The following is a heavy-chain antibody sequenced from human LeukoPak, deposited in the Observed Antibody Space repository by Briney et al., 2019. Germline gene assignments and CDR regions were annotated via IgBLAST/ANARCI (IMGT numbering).Heavy chain of an antibody. J-gene: IGHJ4*02. D-gene: IGHD6-13*01. Sequence: HPGGSLRLSCAASGFTFSSYSMNWVRQAPGKGLEWVSYISSSSSTIYYADSVKGRFTISRDNSKNTLYLQMNSLRAEDTAVYYCAKDDSGYSSSWYGAFWDYWGQGTLVTVSS. CDR2: ISSSSSTI. CDR1: GFTFSSYS. V-gene: IGHV3-48*01. CDR3: AKDDSGYSSSWYGAFWDY.